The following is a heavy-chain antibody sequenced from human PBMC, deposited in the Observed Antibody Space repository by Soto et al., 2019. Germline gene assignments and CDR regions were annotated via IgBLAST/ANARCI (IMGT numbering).Heavy chain of an antibody. J-gene: IGHJ5*02. D-gene: IGHD2-15*01. V-gene: IGHV6-1*01. Sequence: PSQTLSLTCAISGDSVSSNSAAWKWISQSPSRGLELLGRTYYRSKWYNDYAVSVKRRITINPDTSKNQFSLQLNSVTPEDTAVYYCARGKIGYCRGGSCHNWFDPWGQGTLATVSS. CDR2: TYYRSKWYN. CDR1: GDSVSSNSAA. CDR3: ARGKIGYCRGGSCHNWFDP.